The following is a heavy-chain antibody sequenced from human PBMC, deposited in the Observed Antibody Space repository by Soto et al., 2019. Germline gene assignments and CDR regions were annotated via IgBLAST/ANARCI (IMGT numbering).Heavy chain of an antibody. J-gene: IGHJ6*02. CDR2: FDPEDGET. CDR1: GYTLIKLS. CDR3: ATEQVSGDYPPHYYYGMDV. Sequence: QVPLVQSGAEVKNPGASVKVSCKVSGYTLIKLSMYWVRQAPGKGVEWMGGFDPEDGETIYAQKFQGRVTMTEDTSTDTAYMELSSLRSDDSAVYYCATEQVSGDYPPHYYYGMDVWGQGTTVTVSS. D-gene: IGHD4-17*01. V-gene: IGHV1-24*01.